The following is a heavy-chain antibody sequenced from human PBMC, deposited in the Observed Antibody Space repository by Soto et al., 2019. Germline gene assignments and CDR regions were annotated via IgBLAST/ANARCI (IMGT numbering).Heavy chain of an antibody. CDR2: IYSGGST. CDR1: GFTVSSNY. D-gene: IGHD3-16*01. CDR3: AREPGGTHYYYYGMDV. V-gene: IGHV3-53*01. Sequence: GGSLRLSCAASGFTVSSNYMSWVRQAPGKGLEWVSVIYSGGSTYYPDSVKGRFTISRDNSKNTLYLQMNSLRAEDTAVYYCAREPGGTHYYYYGMDVWGQGTTVTVSS. J-gene: IGHJ6*02.